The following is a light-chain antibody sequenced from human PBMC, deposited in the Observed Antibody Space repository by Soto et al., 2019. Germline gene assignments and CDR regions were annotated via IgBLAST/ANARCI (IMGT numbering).Light chain of an antibody. CDR3: SSYAGRNNLV. V-gene: IGLV1-47*01. Sequence: QSVLTQPPSASGTPGQRVTISCSGSSSNIGSEYVVWYQHLPGTAPKLLIYRNNQRPSGVPDRFAGSKSGTSASLAISGLRSEDEADYYCSSYAGRNNLVFGGGTKLTVL. CDR1: SSNIGSEY. CDR2: RNN. J-gene: IGLJ2*01.